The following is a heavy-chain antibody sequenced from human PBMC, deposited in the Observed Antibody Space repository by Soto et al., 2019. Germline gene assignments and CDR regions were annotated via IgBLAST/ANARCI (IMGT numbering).Heavy chain of an antibody. V-gene: IGHV1-69*02. CDR3: ATIKDTSSWLPFDY. Sequence: QVQLVRSGAEVKKPGSSVKVSCKASGGTFSNYSITWVRQAPGQGLEWMGRIIPILDIANFAQKFQGRVTFTADKSTSTAYMELSSLRSEDTAVYYCATIKDTSSWLPFDYWGQGTMVTVSS. J-gene: IGHJ4*02. CDR2: IIPILDIA. D-gene: IGHD6-13*01. CDR1: GGTFSNYS.